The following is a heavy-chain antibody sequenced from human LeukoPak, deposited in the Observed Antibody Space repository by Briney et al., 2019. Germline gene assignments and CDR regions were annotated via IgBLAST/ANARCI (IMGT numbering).Heavy chain of an antibody. CDR1: GGSFSGYY. V-gene: IGHV4-59*01. J-gene: IGHJ4*02. CDR2: IYYSGST. CDR3: ARGYGGNIVY. D-gene: IGHD4-23*01. Sequence: SETLSLTCAVYGGSFSGYYWSWIRQPPGKGLEWIGYIYYSGSTNYNPSLKSRVTISVDTSKNQFSLKLSSVTAADTAVYYCARGYGGNIVYWGQGTLVTVSS.